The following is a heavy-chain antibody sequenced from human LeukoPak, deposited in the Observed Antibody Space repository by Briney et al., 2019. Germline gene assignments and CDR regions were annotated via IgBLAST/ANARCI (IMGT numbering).Heavy chain of an antibody. D-gene: IGHD2-15*01. CDR1: GGSISSSSYY. V-gene: IGHV4-39*01. CDR3: ARGLFRSDYFDY. CDR2: IYYSGST. J-gene: IGHJ4*02. Sequence: SETLSLTCTVSGGSISSSSYYWGWIRQPPGKGLEWIGSIYYSGSTYYNPSLKSRVTISVDTSKNRFSLKLSSVTAADTAVYYCARGLFRSDYFDYWGQGTLVTVSS.